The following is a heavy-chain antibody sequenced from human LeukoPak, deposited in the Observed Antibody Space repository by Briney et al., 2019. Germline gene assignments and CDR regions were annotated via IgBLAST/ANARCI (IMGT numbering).Heavy chain of an antibody. D-gene: IGHD4-17*01. CDR2: IYKDEST. CDR3: VKSGGVYGDFHY. Sequence: PGGSLRLSCAASGFIVSSYYMSWVRQAPGKGLECVSIIYKDESTYYADSVKGRFTISRDDSMGTLSLQMNSLRAEDTAIYYCVKSGGVYGDFHYWGQGTLVTVSS. V-gene: IGHV3-53*01. CDR1: GFIVSSYY. J-gene: IGHJ4*02.